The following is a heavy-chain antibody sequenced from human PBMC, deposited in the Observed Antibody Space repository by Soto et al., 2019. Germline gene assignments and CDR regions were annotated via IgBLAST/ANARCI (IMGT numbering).Heavy chain of an antibody. D-gene: IGHD2-8*02. Sequence: SETLSLTCAVYGGSFSGYYWTWIRQPPGTGLEWFGEINHSGSTNYNPSLKSRVTISVDTSKNQFSLKLTSVTAADTAVYYCARDKITGLFDYWGHGTLVTVS. J-gene: IGHJ4*01. V-gene: IGHV4-34*01. CDR2: INHSGST. CDR1: GGSFSGYY. CDR3: ARDKITGLFDY.